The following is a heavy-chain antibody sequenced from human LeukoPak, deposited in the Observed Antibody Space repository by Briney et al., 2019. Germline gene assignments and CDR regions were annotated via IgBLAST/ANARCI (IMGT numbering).Heavy chain of an antibody. CDR3: ARSRQYQLLGWFDP. V-gene: IGHV4-39*01. CDR2: IYYSGST. D-gene: IGHD2-2*01. Sequence: KTSETLSLTCTVSGGSISSSSYYWGWIRQPPGKGLEWIGSIYYSGSTYYNPSLKSGVTISVDTSKNQFSLKLSSVTAADTAVYYCARSRQYQLLGWFDPWGQGTLVTVSS. J-gene: IGHJ5*02. CDR1: GGSISSSSYY.